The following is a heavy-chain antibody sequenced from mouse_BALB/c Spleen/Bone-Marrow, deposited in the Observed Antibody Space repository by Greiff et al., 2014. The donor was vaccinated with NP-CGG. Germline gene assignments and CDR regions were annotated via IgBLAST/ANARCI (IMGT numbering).Heavy chain of an antibody. CDR3: ARLNYYGSLFV. Sequence: EVKLMESGGGLVQPGGSLKLSCAASGFDFSRYWMSWVRQAPGKGLERIGEINPDSSTINYTPSPKDKFIISRDNAKNTLYLQMSKVRSEDTALYYCARLNYYGSLFVWGAGTTVTVSS. V-gene: IGHV4-1*02. CDR2: INPDSSTI. J-gene: IGHJ1*01. CDR1: GFDFSRYW. D-gene: IGHD1-1*01.